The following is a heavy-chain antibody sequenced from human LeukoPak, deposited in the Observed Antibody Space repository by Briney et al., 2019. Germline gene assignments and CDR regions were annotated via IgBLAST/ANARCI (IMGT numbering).Heavy chain of an antibody. J-gene: IGHJ6*02. CDR1: GFTFSSYA. CDR2: ISGSGGST. CDR3: AKPGIPAPTRRDSSGWYRDYYYGMDV. Sequence: GGSLRLSCAASGFTFSSYAMSWVRQAPGKGLEWVSAISGSGGSTYYADSVKGRFTISRDNSKNTLYLQMNSLRAEDTAVYYCAKPGIPAPTRRDSSGWYRDYYYGMDVWGQGTTVTVSS. D-gene: IGHD6-19*01. V-gene: IGHV3-23*01.